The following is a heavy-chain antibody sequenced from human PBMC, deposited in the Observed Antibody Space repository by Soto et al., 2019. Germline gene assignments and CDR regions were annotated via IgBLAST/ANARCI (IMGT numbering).Heavy chain of an antibody. CDR2: ILPIFGTA. D-gene: IGHD3-16*01. V-gene: IGHV1-69*13. Sequence: GASVKVSCKAFGGTFSYFAISWARQAPGQGLEWMAGILPIFGTADYAQKFQDRLTITADASTNTAYMELRSLRSDDTAVYYCASVPAPEGFGGSYFDFWGPGTLVTVSS. J-gene: IGHJ4*02. CDR3: ASVPAPEGFGGSYFDF. CDR1: GGTFSYFA.